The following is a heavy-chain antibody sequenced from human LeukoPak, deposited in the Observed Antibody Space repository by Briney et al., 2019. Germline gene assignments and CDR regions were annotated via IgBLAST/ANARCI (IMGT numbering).Heavy chain of an antibody. CDR1: GVSITTYY. CDR2: IYHSGST. J-gene: IGHJ5*02. D-gene: IGHD2-2*01. CDR3: ARSPSYITNNWFDP. Sequence: SETLSLTCTVSGVSITTYYWSWIRQPPGKGLEWIGYIYHSGSTNYNPSLKSRVTISVDTSKNQFSLKLSSVTAADTAVYYCARSPSYITNNWFDPWGQGTLVTVSS. V-gene: IGHV4-59*13.